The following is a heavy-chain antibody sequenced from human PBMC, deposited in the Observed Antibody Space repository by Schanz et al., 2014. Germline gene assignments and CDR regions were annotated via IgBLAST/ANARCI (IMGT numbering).Heavy chain of an antibody. J-gene: IGHJ6*02. CDR3: ARALFGSGHGDV. Sequence: QVQLVQSGAEVKKPGASVNVSCKASGYTFTTYYMHWVRQAPGQGLEWMGIINPSGGSTTYAQKFQGIVTMTRDTSTSTVYMELSSLRSDDTAVYYCARALFGSGHGDVWGQGTTVTVSS. D-gene: IGHD3-10*01. CDR2: INPSGGST. V-gene: IGHV1-46*01. CDR1: GYTFTTYY.